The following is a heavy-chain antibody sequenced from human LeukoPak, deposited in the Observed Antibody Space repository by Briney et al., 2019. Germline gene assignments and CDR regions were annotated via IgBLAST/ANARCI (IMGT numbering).Heavy chain of an antibody. CDR2: ISSSSSYI. CDR3: ARDLSEYSGD. V-gene: IGHV3-21*01. Sequence: GGSLRLSCVTSGPSVNNVWMNWVRQAPGKGLEWVSSISSSSSYIYYADSVKGRFTISRDNAKNSLYLQMNSLRAEDTAVYYCARDLSEYSGDWGQGTLVTVSS. D-gene: IGHD1-26*01. J-gene: IGHJ4*02. CDR1: GPSVNNVW.